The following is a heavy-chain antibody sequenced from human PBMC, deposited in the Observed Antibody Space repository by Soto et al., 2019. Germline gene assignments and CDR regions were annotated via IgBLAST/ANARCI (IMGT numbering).Heavy chain of an antibody. CDR3: ARFRVTTSFSNYYYYMDV. J-gene: IGHJ6*03. D-gene: IGHD4-17*01. V-gene: IGHV4-31*03. CDR2: IYYSGST. Sequence: SETLSLTCTVSGGSISSGGYYWSWIRQHPGKGLEWIGYIYYSGSTYYNPSLKSRVTISVETSKNQFSLKLSSVTAADTAVYYCARFRVTTSFSNYYYYMDVWGKGTTVTVSS. CDR1: GGSISSGGYY.